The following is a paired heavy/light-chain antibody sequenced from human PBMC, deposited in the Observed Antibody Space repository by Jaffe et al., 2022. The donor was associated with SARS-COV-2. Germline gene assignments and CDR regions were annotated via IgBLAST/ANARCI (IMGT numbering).Light chain of an antibody. V-gene: IGLV2-11*01. Sequence: QSALTQPRSVSGSPGQSVTISCTGTSGDVGGYSSVSWYLQHPGRAPKLVIYNVNKRPSGVPDRFSGSRSGNTASLTISGLQAEDEADYYCCAIDVTSTSYVFGTGTEVAVL. CDR2: NVN. CDR1: SGDVGGYSS. J-gene: IGLJ1*01. CDR3: CAIDVTSTSYV.
Heavy chain of an antibody. CDR1: GFIFSDST. CDR2: VTRKVDTYAT. V-gene: IGHV3-73*02. CDR3: TRGSPGAWGFDY. J-gene: IGHJ4*02. Sequence: EVQLVESGGGLVQPGGSLKLSCAASGFIFSDSTMHWVRQTSGNGLEWVGRVTRKVDTYATTRTTSLDGRFTFSRDDSKNTAYLQMNGLKAEDTAIYYCTRGSPGAWGFDYWGQGALVTVSS. D-gene: IGHD1-26*01.